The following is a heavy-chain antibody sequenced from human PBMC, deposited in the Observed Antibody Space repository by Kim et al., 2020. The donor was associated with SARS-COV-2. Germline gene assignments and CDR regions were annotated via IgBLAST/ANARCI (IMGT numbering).Heavy chain of an antibody. J-gene: IGHJ6*03. CDR2: VNSDGSRK. D-gene: IGHD3-16*01. V-gene: IGHV3-74*01. Sequence: GGSLRLSCVASGFSFNNYCMHWVRQAPGKGLVWVALVNSDGSRKNYPDSLKGRFTISRDYSRNTLYLQMNSLTAEDTAVYYCARHSTVYVRNTYYDMD. CDR1: GFSFNNYC. CDR3: ARHSTVYVRNTYYDMD.